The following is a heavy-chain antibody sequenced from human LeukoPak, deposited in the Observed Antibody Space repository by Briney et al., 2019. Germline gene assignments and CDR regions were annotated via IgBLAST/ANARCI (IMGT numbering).Heavy chain of an antibody. CDR3: AKGLVPAATTHYFDY. V-gene: IGHV3-23*01. Sequence: GGSLRLSCVASGFTFNYYAMTWVRQAPGRGLEWLSLIKGSGHDTFYADSVKGRFTISRDNSKNTLYLQMNSLRAEDTAVYYCAKGLVPAATTHYFDYWGQGTLVTVSS. D-gene: IGHD2-2*01. J-gene: IGHJ4*02. CDR2: IKGSGHDT. CDR1: GFTFNYYA.